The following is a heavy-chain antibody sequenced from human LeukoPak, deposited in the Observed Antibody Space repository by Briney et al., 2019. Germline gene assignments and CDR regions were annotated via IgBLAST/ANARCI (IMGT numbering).Heavy chain of an antibody. V-gene: IGHV3-11*01. D-gene: IGHD4-17*01. J-gene: IGHJ4*02. CDR2: ISSSGSTI. Sequence: GGSLRLSCAASGFTFSDYYMSWIRQAPGKGLEWVSYISSSGSTIYYADPVKGRFTISRDNAKNSLYLQMNSLRAEDTAVYYCARESRLGGDYDIGVFDYWGQGTLVTVSS. CDR3: ARESRLGGDYDIGVFDY. CDR1: GFTFSDYY.